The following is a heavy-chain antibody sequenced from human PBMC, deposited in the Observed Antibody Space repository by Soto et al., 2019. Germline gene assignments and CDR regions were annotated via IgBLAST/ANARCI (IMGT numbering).Heavy chain of an antibody. J-gene: IGHJ4*02. D-gene: IGHD6-13*01. V-gene: IGHV4-31*03. Sequence: ASETLSLTCTVSGGSISSGGYYWSWIRQHPGKGLEWIGYIYYSGSTYYNPSLKSRVTISVDTSKNQFSLKLSPVTAADTAVYYCARRGAGTYFDYWGQGTLVTVSS. CDR2: IYYSGST. CDR1: GGSISSGGYY. CDR3: ARRGAGTYFDY.